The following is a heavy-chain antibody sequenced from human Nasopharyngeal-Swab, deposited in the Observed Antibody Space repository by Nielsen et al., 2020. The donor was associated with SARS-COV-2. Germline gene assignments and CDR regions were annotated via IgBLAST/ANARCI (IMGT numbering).Heavy chain of an antibody. CDR3: ARARGAYGDYYYYYYTDV. CDR2: TYYRSKWYN. J-gene: IGHJ6*03. Sequence: ETLSLTCAISGDSVSSSSAAWNGNRQATSRGREGQGRTYYRSKWYNDYAVSVKSRITINPDTSKNQFSLHPNSVTPEDTAVYYCARARGAYGDYYYYYYTDVWGKGTTVTVSS. V-gene: IGHV6-1*01. D-gene: IGHD4-17*01. CDR1: GDSVSSSSAA.